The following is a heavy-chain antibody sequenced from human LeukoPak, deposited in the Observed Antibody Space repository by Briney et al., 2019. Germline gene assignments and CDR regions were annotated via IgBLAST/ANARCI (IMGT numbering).Heavy chain of an antibody. J-gene: IGHJ4*02. V-gene: IGHV4-39*01. CDR2: IYYSGGT. CDR3: ASLPRKFRLGDYDY. CDR1: GGSISSSSYY. D-gene: IGHD4-17*01. Sequence: SETLSLTCTVSGGSISSSSYYWGWIRQPPGKGLEWIGSIYYSGGTYYNPSLKSRVTISVDTSKNQFSLKLSSVTAADTAVYYCASLPRKFRLGDYDYWGQGTLVTVSS.